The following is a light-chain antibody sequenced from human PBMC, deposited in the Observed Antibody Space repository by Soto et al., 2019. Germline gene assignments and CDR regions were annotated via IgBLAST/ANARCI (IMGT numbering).Light chain of an antibody. CDR1: QSILYTSNNKNY. V-gene: IGKV4-1*01. J-gene: IGKJ4*01. Sequence: DVVMTQSPDSLAVSLGERATMNCKSSQSILYTSNNKNYLAWYQQRPGQPPKLLIHWAFTRESGVPDRFSGSGSGTDFTLSITGLQAEDVTIYCCQQYYTPPLTFGGGTKVESK. CDR2: WAF. CDR3: QQYYTPPLT.